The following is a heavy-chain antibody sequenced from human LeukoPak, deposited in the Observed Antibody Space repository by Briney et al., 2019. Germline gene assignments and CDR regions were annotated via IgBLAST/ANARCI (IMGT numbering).Heavy chain of an antibody. CDR2: IYYSGST. D-gene: IGHD6-6*01. Sequence: PSETLSLTCTVSGGSISGYYWNWIRQPPGKGLEWIGYIYYSGSTYYNPSLKSRVTISVDTSKNQFSLKLSSVTAADTAVYYCARDQLRDYYYYGMDVWGQGTTVTVSS. J-gene: IGHJ6*02. V-gene: IGHV4-59*12. CDR3: ARDQLRDYYYYGMDV. CDR1: GGSISGYY.